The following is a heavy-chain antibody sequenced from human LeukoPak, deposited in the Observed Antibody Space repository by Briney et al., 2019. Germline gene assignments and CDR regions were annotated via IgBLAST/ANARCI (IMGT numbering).Heavy chain of an antibody. CDR1: GFTFSSYG. D-gene: IGHD2-2*01. CDR3: ARAFPRYCSSTSCYAYCYGMDV. Sequence: GGSLRLSCAASGFTFSSYGISWVRQAPGQGLEWMGWISAYNGNTNYAQKLQGRVTMTTDTSTSTAYMELRSLRSDDTAVYYCARAFPRYCSSTSCYAYCYGMDVWGKGTTVTVSS. CDR2: ISAYNGNT. V-gene: IGHV1-18*04. J-gene: IGHJ6*04.